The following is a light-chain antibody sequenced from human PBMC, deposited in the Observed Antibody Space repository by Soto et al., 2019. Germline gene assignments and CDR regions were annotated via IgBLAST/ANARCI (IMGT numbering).Light chain of an antibody. Sequence: EIVLTQSPGTLSLSPGERATLSCRASQSVSSSSLAWYQQRPGQAPRLLIYGTSSRATGIPDRFSGSGSGTDFTLTISRLESEDFAVYFCQRYGSSPLITFGQGTRLEIK. CDR1: QSVSSSS. V-gene: IGKV3-20*01. CDR3: QRYGSSPLIT. CDR2: GTS. J-gene: IGKJ5*01.